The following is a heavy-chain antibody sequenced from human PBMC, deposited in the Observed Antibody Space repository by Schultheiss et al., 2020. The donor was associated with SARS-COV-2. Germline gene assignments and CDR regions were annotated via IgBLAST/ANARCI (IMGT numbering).Heavy chain of an antibody. CDR2: INHSGST. Sequence: SETLSLTCAVSGGSISSGGYSWSWIRQPPGKGLEWIGEINHSGSTNYNPSLKSRVTISVDTSKNQFSLKLSSVTAADTAVYYCARGGDIVATFDYWGQGTLVTVSS. CDR3: ARGGDIVATFDY. CDR1: GGSISSGGYS. D-gene: IGHD5-12*01. J-gene: IGHJ4*02. V-gene: IGHV4-30-2*01.